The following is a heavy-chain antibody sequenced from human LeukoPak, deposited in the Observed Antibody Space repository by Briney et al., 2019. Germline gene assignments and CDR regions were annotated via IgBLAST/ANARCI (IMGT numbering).Heavy chain of an antibody. V-gene: IGHV3-23*01. CDR3: AKEGVVVVAATLTYHFDY. CDR1: GFTFSSYA. J-gene: IGHJ4*02. Sequence: GGSLRLSCAASGFTFSSYAMSWVRQAPGKGLEWVSAISGSGGSTYYADSVKGRFTISRDNSKNTLYLQMNSLRAEDTAVYYCAKEGVVVVAATLTYHFDYWGQGTLVTVSS. CDR2: ISGSGGST. D-gene: IGHD2-15*01.